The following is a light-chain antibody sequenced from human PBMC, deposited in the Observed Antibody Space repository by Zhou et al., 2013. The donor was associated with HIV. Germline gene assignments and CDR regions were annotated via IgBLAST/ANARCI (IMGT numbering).Light chain of an antibody. V-gene: IGKV3-20*01. CDR2: GAS. CDR3: QQYASSRT. CDR1: QSVSSNY. J-gene: IGKJ1*01. Sequence: EIVLTQSPGTLSLSPGERATLSCRASQSVSSNYLAWYQQKPGQAPRLLIYGASSRATGIPDRFSGSGSGTDFALTISRLEPEDLAVYWCQQYASSRTFGQGTKVEIK.